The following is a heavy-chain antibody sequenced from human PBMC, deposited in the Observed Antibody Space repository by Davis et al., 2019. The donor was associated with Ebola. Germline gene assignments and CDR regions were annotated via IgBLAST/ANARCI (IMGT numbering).Heavy chain of an antibody. CDR2: IKQDGSEK. J-gene: IGHJ4*02. V-gene: IGHV3-7*01. CDR3: ARETRGVTIFGVVTSPR. Sequence: GGSLRLSCAASGFTFSSYAMSWVRQAPGKGLEWVANIKQDGSEKYYVDSVKGRFTISRDNAKNSLYLQMNSLRAEDTAVYYCARETRGVTIFGVVTSPRGGQGTLVTVSS. CDR1: GFTFSSYA. D-gene: IGHD3-3*01.